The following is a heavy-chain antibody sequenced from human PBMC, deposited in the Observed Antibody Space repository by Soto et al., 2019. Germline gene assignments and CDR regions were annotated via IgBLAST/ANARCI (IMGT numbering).Heavy chain of an antibody. J-gene: IGHJ6*02. CDR2: IIPIFGTA. D-gene: IGHD2-15*01. CDR1: GGTFSSYA. V-gene: IGHV1-69*01. CDR3: ARRSVRYCSGGSCYRGSYYYYYGMDV. Sequence: QVQLVQSGAEVKKPGSSVKVSCKASGGTFSSYAISWVRQAPGQGLEWMGGIIPIFGTANYAQKIQARVTITADESTSTAYMELSSLRSEDTAVYYCARRSVRYCSGGSCYRGSYYYYYGMDVWCQGTTVTVSS.